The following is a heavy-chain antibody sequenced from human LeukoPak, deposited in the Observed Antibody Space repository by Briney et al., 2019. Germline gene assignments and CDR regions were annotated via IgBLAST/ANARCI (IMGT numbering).Heavy chain of an antibody. CDR3: ARAQYYYDSSGYQNWFDP. J-gene: IGHJ5*02. D-gene: IGHD3-22*01. V-gene: IGHV4-61*02. Sequence: PSETLSLTCTVSGGSISSGSYYWSWIRQPAGKGLEWIGRIYTSGSTNYNPSLKSRVTISVDTSKNQFSLKLSSVTAADTAVYYCARAQYYYDSSGYQNWFDPWGQGTLVTVSS. CDR1: GGSISSGSYY. CDR2: IYTSGST.